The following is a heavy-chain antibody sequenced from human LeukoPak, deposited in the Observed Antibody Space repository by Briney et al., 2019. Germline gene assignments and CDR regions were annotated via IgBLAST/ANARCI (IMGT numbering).Heavy chain of an antibody. CDR1: GFTFSSFS. D-gene: IGHD6-13*01. Sequence: GGSLRLSCAASGFTFSSFSMNWVRQAPGKGLEWVSYISGSSTTIYYADSVKGRFAISRDNAKNSLYLQMNSLRAEDTAVYYCAREGAAVDYYYGMDVWGQGTTVTVSS. V-gene: IGHV3-48*04. CDR3: AREGAAVDYYYGMDV. CDR2: ISGSSTTI. J-gene: IGHJ6*02.